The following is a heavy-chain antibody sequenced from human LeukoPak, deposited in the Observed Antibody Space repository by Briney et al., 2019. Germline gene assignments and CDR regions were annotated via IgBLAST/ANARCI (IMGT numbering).Heavy chain of an antibody. CDR2: ISSSSSYI. D-gene: IGHD5-18*01. CDR1: GFAFSSYS. V-gene: IGHV3-21*01. J-gene: IGHJ4*02. CDR3: ARGRSGYSYGPGY. Sequence: PGGSLRLSCAASGFAFSSYSMNWVRQAPGKGLEWVSSISSSSSYIYYADSVKGRFTISRDNAKNSLYLQMNSLRAEDTAVYYCARGRSGYSYGPGYWGQGTLVTVSS.